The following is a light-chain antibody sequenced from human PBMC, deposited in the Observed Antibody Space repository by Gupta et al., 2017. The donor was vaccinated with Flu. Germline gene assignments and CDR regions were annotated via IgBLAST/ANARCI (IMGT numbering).Light chain of an antibody. CDR1: ALPKKC. CDR3: YSKASSSNNYVV. Sequence: SYELTPPPSVSVSPGQTARITCSGDALPKKCSYWYTQQSGQAPVLLIYEDSKRPSGIPERFSGSRSGTTATLTITGAQAEEEAEYYWYSKASSSNNYVVFGGGTKLTVL. CDR2: EDS. V-gene: IGLV3-10*01. J-gene: IGLJ2*01.